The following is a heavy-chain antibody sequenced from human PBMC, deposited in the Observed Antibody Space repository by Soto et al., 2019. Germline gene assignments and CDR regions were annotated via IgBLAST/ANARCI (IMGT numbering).Heavy chain of an antibody. D-gene: IGHD5-18*01. Sequence: SGGSLRLSCAASGFTFSSYSMNWVRQAPGKGLEWVSSISSSSSYIYYADSVKGRFTISRDNAKNSLYLQMNSLRAEDTAVYYCARDLNEWKRYSYGFAYWGQGTLVTVSS. CDR2: ISSSSSYI. V-gene: IGHV3-21*01. CDR1: GFTFSSYS. CDR3: ARDLNEWKRYSYGFAY. J-gene: IGHJ4*02.